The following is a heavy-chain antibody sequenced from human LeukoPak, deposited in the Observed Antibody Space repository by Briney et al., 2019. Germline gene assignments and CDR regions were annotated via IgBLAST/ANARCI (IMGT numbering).Heavy chain of an antibody. CDR2: ISDSSADI. CDR1: GFTFSSDW. Sequence: GGSLRLSCAASGFTFSSDWMIWVRQAPGKGLEWVASISDSSADIKYADSVKGRFTSSRDNAENSLYLQMNTLRADDTAVYYCGRARYHYDNTGHSYWYFDLWGRGTLVTVSS. CDR3: GRARYHYDNTGHSYWYFDL. V-gene: IGHV3-21*01. D-gene: IGHD3-22*01. J-gene: IGHJ2*01.